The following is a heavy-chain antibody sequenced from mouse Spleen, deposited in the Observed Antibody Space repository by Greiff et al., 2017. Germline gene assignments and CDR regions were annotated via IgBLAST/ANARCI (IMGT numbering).Heavy chain of an antibody. D-gene: IGHD2-14*01. V-gene: IGHV1-54*01. Sequence: VQLQQSGAELVRPGTSVKVSCKASGYAFTNYLIEWVKQRPGQGLEWIGVINPGSGGTNYNEKFKGKATLTADKSSSTAYMQLSSLTSDDSAVYFCARSEVRRRGAFDYWGQGTTLTVSS. J-gene: IGHJ2*01. CDR2: INPGSGGT. CDR3: ARSEVRRRGAFDY. CDR1: GYAFTNYL.